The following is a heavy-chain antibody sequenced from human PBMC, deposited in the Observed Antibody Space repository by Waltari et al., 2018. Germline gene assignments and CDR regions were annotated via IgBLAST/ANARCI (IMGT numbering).Heavy chain of an antibody. Sequence: DVQLVESGGNLVQPGGSLRLSCDGSGFTFGTYSMNWVRLAPGKGLEWVSFISGSRSRGIYYANSVQGRFSISRDDDQNSLYLHMNNLRTEDTALYFCARVRGTLGHYYAMDVWGHGTAVTVSS. V-gene: IGHV3-48*04. J-gene: IGHJ6*02. CDR1: GFTFGTYS. D-gene: IGHD1-26*01. CDR2: ISGSRSRGI. CDR3: ARVRGTLGHYYAMDV.